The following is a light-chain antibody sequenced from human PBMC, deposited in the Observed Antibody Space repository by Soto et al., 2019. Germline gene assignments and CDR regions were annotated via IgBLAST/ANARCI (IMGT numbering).Light chain of an antibody. Sequence: EIVLTQSPGTLSLSPGERATLYCRASQGVSDSYLAWYQQKSGQAPRLLIYRVSSRAAGIPDRFSGSGAGTDFTLTINTLEPEDFAVYYCQQYATSPYTFGPGPKLEIK. CDR1: QGVSDSY. J-gene: IGKJ2*01. CDR2: RVS. CDR3: QQYATSPYT. V-gene: IGKV3-20*01.